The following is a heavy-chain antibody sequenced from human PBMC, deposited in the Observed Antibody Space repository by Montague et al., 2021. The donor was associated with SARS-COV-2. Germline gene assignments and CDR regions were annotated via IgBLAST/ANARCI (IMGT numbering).Heavy chain of an antibody. CDR3: ARDRPRSYCYDPGTYKWGGYGMDV. Sequence: SETLSLTCTVSGGSISNYYWSWIRQPAGKGLEWIGRIYANRNANFNPSPKSRVTMSVDTSKNQFSLKLSSVTAADTAVYYCARDRPRSYCYDPGTYKWGGYGMDVWGQGTMVTVSS. D-gene: IGHD3-10*01. J-gene: IGHJ6*02. CDR2: IYANRNA. CDR1: GGSISNYY. V-gene: IGHV4-4*07.